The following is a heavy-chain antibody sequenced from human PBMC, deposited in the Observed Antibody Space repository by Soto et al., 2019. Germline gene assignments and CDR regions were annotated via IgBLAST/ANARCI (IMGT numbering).Heavy chain of an antibody. CDR3: ARGTTAAGFDY. D-gene: IGHD6-13*01. CDR2: INHSGST. CDR1: GGSFSGYY. J-gene: IGHJ4*02. Sequence: QVPLKQCGAGLLKPAETLSLTCAVYGGSFSGYYWSWIRQPPGKGLEWIGEINHSGSTNYNPSLQSRVTISVDTSKNQFSLKLSSVTAADTAVYYCARGTTAAGFDYWGQGTLVTVSS. V-gene: IGHV4-34*01.